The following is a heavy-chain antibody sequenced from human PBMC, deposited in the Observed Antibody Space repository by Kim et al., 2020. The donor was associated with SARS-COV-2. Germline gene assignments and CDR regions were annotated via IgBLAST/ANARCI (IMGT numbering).Heavy chain of an antibody. D-gene: IGHD5-12*01. Sequence: LKSRVTISVDTSKNQFSLKLSSVTAADTAVYYCARGVSGGYDSPNYFDYWGQGTLVTVSS. V-gene: IGHV4-31*02. J-gene: IGHJ4*02. CDR3: ARGVSGGYDSPNYFDY.